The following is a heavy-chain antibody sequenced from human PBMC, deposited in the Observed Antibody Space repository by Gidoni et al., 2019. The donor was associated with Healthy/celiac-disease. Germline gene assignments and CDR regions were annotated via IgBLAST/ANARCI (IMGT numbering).Heavy chain of an antibody. D-gene: IGHD2-2*01. CDR2: TSGSGGST. Sequence: EVQLLEPGGCLVQPGGSLRLSCAASGFTFSSYAMSWVRQAPGKRLEWDSATSGSGGSTYYADSVKGRFTISRDNSKNTLYLQMNSLRAEDTAVYYCAKGRQYQLLFDYWGQGTLVTVSS. CDR3: AKGRQYQLLFDY. J-gene: IGHJ4*02. CDR1: GFTFSSYA. V-gene: IGHV3-23*01.